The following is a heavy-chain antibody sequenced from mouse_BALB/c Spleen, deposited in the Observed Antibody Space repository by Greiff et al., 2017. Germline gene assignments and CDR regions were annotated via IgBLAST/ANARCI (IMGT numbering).Heavy chain of an antibody. CDR1: GYTFTDYE. CDR3: TRFFGYGAMDY. CDR2: IDPETGGT. V-gene: IGHV1-15*01. J-gene: IGHJ4*01. Sequence: VQLQQSGAELVRPGASVTLSCKASGYTFTDYEMHWVKQTPVHGLEWIGAIDPETGGTAYNQKFKGKATLTADKSSSTAYMELRSLTSEDSAVYYCTRFFGYGAMDYWGQGTSVTVSS. D-gene: IGHD2-2*01.